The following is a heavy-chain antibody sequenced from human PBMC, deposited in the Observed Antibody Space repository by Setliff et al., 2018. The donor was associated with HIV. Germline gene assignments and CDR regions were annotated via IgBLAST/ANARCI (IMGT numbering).Heavy chain of an antibody. D-gene: IGHD1-1*01. J-gene: IGHJ6*03. V-gene: IGHV4-39*07. CDR1: GGSISSGSYY. Sequence: SETLSLTCTVSGGSISSGSYYWSWIRQSPGKGLEWIGEINHSGSTSYNPSLTSRVTMSVDTSKNQFSLRLSSVTAADTAVYYCARTARGYTTIWYRNGLTYYNYMDVWGKGTKVTVSS. CDR3: ARTARGYTTIWYRNGLTYYNYMDV. CDR2: INHSGST.